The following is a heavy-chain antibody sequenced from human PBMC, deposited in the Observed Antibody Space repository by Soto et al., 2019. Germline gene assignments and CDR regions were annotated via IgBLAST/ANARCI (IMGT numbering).Heavy chain of an antibody. V-gene: IGHV3-21*01. CDR1: GFTFSSYS. CDR2: ISSSSSYI. CDR3: ARDQPVYSYGYGLCY. Sequence: EVQLVESGGGLVKPGGSLRLSCAASGFTFSSYSMNWVRQATGNGLEWVSSISSSSSYIYYADSVKGRFTISRDNSKNSLYLQMNSLKAEDTAVYYCARDQPVYSYGYGLCYWGQGTLVTVSS. J-gene: IGHJ4*02. D-gene: IGHD5-18*01.